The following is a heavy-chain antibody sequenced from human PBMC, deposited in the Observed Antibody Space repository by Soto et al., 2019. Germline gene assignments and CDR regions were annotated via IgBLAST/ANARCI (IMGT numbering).Heavy chain of an antibody. CDR2: ISSSSSYI. D-gene: IGHD3-16*02. Sequence: GGSLRICCAASGVTFNSYSLNWVLQAPGKWLYWVSSISSSSSYIYYADSVKGRFTISRDNAKNSLYLQMNSLRAEDTAVYYCARDPPDRVGELSSTYGMDVWGQGTTVTGS. J-gene: IGHJ6*02. V-gene: IGHV3-21*01. CDR1: GVTFNSYS. CDR3: ARDPPDRVGELSSTYGMDV.